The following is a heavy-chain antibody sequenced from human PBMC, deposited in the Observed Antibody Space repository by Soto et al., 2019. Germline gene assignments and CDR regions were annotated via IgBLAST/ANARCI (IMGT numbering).Heavy chain of an antibody. D-gene: IGHD4-17*01. V-gene: IGHV3-23*01. Sequence: GGSLRLSCAASGFTFSSYAMSWVRQAPGKGLEWVSAISGSGGRTYYADSVEGRFTISRDNSKNILYLQMTALTAGDAAIYYCARLNSGDYGLDYFAYWGHGTLVTVSS. CDR2: ISGSGGRT. J-gene: IGHJ4*01. CDR3: ARLNSGDYGLDYFAY. CDR1: GFTFSSYA.